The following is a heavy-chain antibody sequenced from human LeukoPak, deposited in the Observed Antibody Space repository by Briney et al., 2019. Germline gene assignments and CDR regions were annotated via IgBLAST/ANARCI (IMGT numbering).Heavy chain of an antibody. CDR1: GFTFSSYG. D-gene: IGHD2-15*01. CDR2: ISYDGSNK. Sequence: GRSLRLSCAASGFTFSSYGMHWVRQAPGKGLEWVAVISYDGSNKYYADSVKGRFTISRDNSKNTLYLQMNSLRAEDTAVYYCAKGGANIVAVVAPRDYYGMDVWGQGTTVTVSS. CDR3: AKGGANIVAVVAPRDYYGMDV. J-gene: IGHJ6*02. V-gene: IGHV3-30*18.